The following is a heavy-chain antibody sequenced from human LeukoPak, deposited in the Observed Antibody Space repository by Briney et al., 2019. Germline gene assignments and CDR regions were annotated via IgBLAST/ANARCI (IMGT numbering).Heavy chain of an antibody. D-gene: IGHD5-24*01. Sequence: ASVKVSCKASGYTFIGNYMHWVRQAPGQGLEWMGVINPSGGSTTYAQKFQGRVTMTRDMSTSTFYMELSSLRSEDTAVYYCARARDGYNDAYDIWGQGTMVTVSS. CDR3: ARARDGYNDAYDI. V-gene: IGHV1-46*01. CDR2: INPSGGST. CDR1: GYTFIGNY. J-gene: IGHJ3*02.